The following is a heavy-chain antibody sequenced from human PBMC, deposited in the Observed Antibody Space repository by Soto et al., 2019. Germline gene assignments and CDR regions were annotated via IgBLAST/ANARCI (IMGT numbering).Heavy chain of an antibody. J-gene: IGHJ6*02. CDR3: AADFFGSGSSHSGRYYYGMGV. Sequence: SETLSLTCSVPGGSITNSYWSWIRQPPGQGLEWIGYIFDSAITRYNPSLKSRVTMSMDTSQNQVSLRLASVTAADTAVYYCAADFFGSGSSHSGRYYYGMGVWGPVTTVTVSS. D-gene: IGHD3-10*01. CDR2: IFDSAIT. CDR1: GGSITNSY. V-gene: IGHV4-59*03.